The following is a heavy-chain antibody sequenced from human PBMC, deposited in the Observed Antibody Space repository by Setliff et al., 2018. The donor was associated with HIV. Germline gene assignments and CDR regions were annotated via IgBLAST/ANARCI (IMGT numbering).Heavy chain of an antibody. Sequence: AGGSLRLSCEASGFTLRSYAMYWVRQAPGKGLEWVAGISGAGATTYYADSVKGRFTISRDNSKDTLYLQMNSLRTEDMALYYCARDFSGLLHDQIDAFNIWGQGTMVTVSS. CDR3: ARDFSGLLHDQIDAFNI. J-gene: IGHJ3*02. D-gene: IGHD3-10*01. CDR2: ISGAGATT. CDR1: GFTLRSYA. V-gene: IGHV3-23*01.